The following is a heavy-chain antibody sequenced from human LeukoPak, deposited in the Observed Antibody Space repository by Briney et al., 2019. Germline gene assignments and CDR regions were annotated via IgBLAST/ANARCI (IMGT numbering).Heavy chain of an antibody. CDR1: GFSFSATW. V-gene: IGHV3-30*02. D-gene: IGHD3-10*01. J-gene: IGHJ3*02. CDR3: AKDPRFVYYYGSGETYDAFDI. Sequence: PGGSLRLSCAASGFSFSATWMHWVRQAPGKGLEWVAFIRYDGSNKYYADSVKGRFTISRDNSKNTLYLQMNSLRAEDTAVYYCAKDPRFVYYYGSGETYDAFDIWGQGTMVTVSS. CDR2: IRYDGSNK.